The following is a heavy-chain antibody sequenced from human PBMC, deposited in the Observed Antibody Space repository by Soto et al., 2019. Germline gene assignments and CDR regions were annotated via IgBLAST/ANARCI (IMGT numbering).Heavy chain of an antibody. D-gene: IGHD3-10*01. CDR2: IHGSGAIT. CDR3: AKDKGPGSYTNWCFDV. J-gene: IGHJ2*01. Sequence: EVQVLQSGGGLVQPGGSLGPPCAASGLTFSRFPMSWVRQAPGKGLEWVATIHGSGAITNYADSVRGRFTISRDNSKDTMYLQLNTLRVEDTAVYYCAKDKGPGSYTNWCFDVWGRGTLVTVSS. CDR1: GLTFSRFP. V-gene: IGHV3-23*01.